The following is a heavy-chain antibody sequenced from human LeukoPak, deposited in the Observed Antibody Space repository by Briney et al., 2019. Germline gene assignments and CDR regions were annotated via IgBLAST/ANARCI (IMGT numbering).Heavy chain of an antibody. CDR3: ARDLRQQLVRHYYYYMDV. CDR2: IYYSGST. J-gene: IGHJ6*03. D-gene: IGHD6-13*01. Sequence: SETLSLTCTVSGGSISSGGYYWSWIRQHLGKGLEWTGYIYYSGSTYYNPSLKSRVTISVDTSKNQFSLKLSSVTAADTAVYYCARDLRQQLVRHYYYYMDVWGKGTTVTVSS. CDR1: GGSISSGGYY. V-gene: IGHV4-31*03.